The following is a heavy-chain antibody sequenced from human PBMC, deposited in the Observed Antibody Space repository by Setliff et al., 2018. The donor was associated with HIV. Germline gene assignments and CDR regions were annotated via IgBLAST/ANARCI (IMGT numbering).Heavy chain of an antibody. J-gene: IGHJ5*02. Sequence: PSETLSLTCAVFGGSFSDFYWRWIRQPPGKGLEWIGEISYSGGTVYNPSLKSRVTMSVDASKNLVSLNLNSVTAADTAIYYRARGVARQVVIDRWFDPWGQGTPVTVSS. CDR3: ARGVARQVVIDRWFDP. D-gene: IGHD2-21*01. V-gene: IGHV4-34*01. CDR1: GGSFSDFY. CDR2: ISYSGGT.